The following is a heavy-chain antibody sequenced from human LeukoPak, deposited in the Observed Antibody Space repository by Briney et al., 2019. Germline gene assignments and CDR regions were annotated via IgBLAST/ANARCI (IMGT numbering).Heavy chain of an antibody. CDR2: IWYDGSNK. Sequence: GGSLRLSCAASGFTFSSYGMHWVRQAPGKGLEGVAVIWYDGSNKYYAHSVKGRFTISRDNSKNTLYLQMNSLRAEDTAVYYCARVDCSSTSCYSDYWGQGTLVTVSS. J-gene: IGHJ4*02. V-gene: IGHV3-33*01. CDR3: ARVDCSSTSCYSDY. D-gene: IGHD2-2*01. CDR1: GFTFSSYG.